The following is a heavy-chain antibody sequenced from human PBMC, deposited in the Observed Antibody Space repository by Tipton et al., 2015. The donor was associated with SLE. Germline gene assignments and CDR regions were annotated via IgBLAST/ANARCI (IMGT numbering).Heavy chain of an antibody. D-gene: IGHD2-2*01. V-gene: IGHV3-23*01. J-gene: IGHJ4*02. Sequence: SLRLSCAGSGFTISNTYMTWVRQAPGKGLEWVSGMSGSGDSTYYADSVKGRFTISRDNSKNTLYLQMNSLRVEDTAVYYCARDPYCSRSTCPTHFDFWGQGTLVTVSS. CDR3: ARDPYCSRSTCPTHFDF. CDR1: GFTISNTY. CDR2: MSGSGDST.